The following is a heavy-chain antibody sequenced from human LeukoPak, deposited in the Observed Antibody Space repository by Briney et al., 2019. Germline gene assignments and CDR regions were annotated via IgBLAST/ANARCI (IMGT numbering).Heavy chain of an antibody. CDR1: GYKFSTYW. CDR2: VYTADSDT. J-gene: IGHJ3*01. V-gene: IGHV5-51*01. Sequence: GESLKISCKGSGYKFSTYWIAWVRQMPGEGLEWMGIVYTADSDTRYSPSFQGQVTISADKSINTAYMQWSSLKASDTAMYYCARSTIVRGILGSGGAFDVWGQGSMVTVAS. D-gene: IGHD3-10*01. CDR3: ARSTIVRGILGSGGAFDV.